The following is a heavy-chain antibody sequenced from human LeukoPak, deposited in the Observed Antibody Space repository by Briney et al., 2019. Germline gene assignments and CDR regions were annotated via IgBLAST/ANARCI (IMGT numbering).Heavy chain of an antibody. D-gene: IGHD3-10*01. CDR3: AKDSYVSGRPLHTFDV. J-gene: IGHJ3*01. CDR1: GFTFHNYA. Sequence: GESLRHSCAACGFTFHNYAMDWVRQAPGKGLEWVSTISDSGGSTFYADSVKGRFTISRDNSKNALYVQMNSLRAEDTAIYYCAKDSYVSGRPLHTFDVWGQGTMVTVSS. V-gene: IGHV3-23*01. CDR2: ISDSGGST.